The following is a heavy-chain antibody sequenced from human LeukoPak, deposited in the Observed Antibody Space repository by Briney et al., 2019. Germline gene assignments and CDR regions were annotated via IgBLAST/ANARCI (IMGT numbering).Heavy chain of an antibody. J-gene: IGHJ4*02. V-gene: IGHV3-74*01. Sequence: GGSLRLSCAASGFTFSSYWMHWVRQAPGKGLVWVSRINTDGSSTSYADSVKGRFTISRDNAKNTPYLQMNSLRAEDTAVYYCARVVTAMALDCRGQGTLVTVSS. CDR2: INTDGSST. CDR1: GFTFSSYW. D-gene: IGHD5-18*01. CDR3: ARVVTAMALDC.